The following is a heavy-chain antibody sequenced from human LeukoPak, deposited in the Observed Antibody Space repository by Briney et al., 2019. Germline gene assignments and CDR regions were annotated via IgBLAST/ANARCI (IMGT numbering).Heavy chain of an antibody. V-gene: IGHV3-30*18. D-gene: IGHD6-6*01. Sequence: GGSLRLSCSPYGLNFSSQLVHSVRQARGRGEEWEAVISYVGSNKYYADYVKGRFNISRDNSKNTVYLQMNSLRAEDTAVYYCAKDRLGSSWSLGDWGQGTLVTVSS. CDR3: AKDRLGSSWSLGD. CDR1: GLNFSSQL. CDR2: ISYVGSNK. J-gene: IGHJ4*02.